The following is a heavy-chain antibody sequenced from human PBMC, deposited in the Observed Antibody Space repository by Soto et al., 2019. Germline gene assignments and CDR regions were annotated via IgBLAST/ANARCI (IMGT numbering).Heavy chain of an antibody. CDR1: GYNFTSYA. CDR2: INAGNVNT. Sequence: QVQLVQSGAEEKKPGASVKVSCKASGYNFTSYAMHWVRQAPGQRLEWMGWINAGNVNTKYSQKFQGRVTITRDTSASTAYMALSRRRSEDTAVYYCARGCEPIDYWGQGTLCTVSS. CDR3: ARGCEPIDY. V-gene: IGHV1-3*05. J-gene: IGHJ4*02. D-gene: IGHD2-21*01.